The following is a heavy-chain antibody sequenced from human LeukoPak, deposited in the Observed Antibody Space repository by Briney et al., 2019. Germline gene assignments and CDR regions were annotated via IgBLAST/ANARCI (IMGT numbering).Heavy chain of an antibody. CDR1: GFTFTNYA. CDR3: AKDPEAYCGGDCSD. D-gene: IGHD2-21*02. V-gene: IGHV3-23*01. J-gene: IGHJ3*01. CDR2: ISGSGGDT. Sequence: PGGSLRLSCAASGFTFTNYAMSWVRQAPGKGLEWVSSISGSGGDTYYADSVKGRFTISRDSSKNTLYLQMNSLRAEDTAVYYCAKDPEAYCGGDCSDWGQGTMVTVSS.